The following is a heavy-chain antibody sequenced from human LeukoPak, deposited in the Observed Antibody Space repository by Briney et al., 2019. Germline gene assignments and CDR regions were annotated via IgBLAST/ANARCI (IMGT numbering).Heavy chain of an antibody. J-gene: IGHJ3*02. CDR2: IKQDGSEK. CDR1: GFTFSSYW. Sequence: GGSLRLSCAASGFTFSSYWMSWVRQAPGKGLEWVANIKQDGSEKYYVDSVKGRFTISRDNAKNSLYLQMNSLRAEDTAVYYCASTYVVVTADHDAFHIWGEGTMVTVSS. V-gene: IGHV3-7*01. D-gene: IGHD2-21*02. CDR3: ASTYVVVTADHDAFHI.